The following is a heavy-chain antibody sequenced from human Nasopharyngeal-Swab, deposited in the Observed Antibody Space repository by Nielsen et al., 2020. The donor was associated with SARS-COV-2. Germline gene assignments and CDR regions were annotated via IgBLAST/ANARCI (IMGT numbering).Heavy chain of an antibody. Sequence: LSLTCAASGFTFSSYAMSWVRQAPGKGLEWVSAISGSGGSTYYADSVKGRFTISRDNSKNTLYLQMNSLRAEDTAVYYCAKDTSLKIRYSSSSHFDYWGQGTLVTVSS. V-gene: IGHV3-23*01. CDR2: ISGSGGST. CDR3: AKDTSLKIRYSSSSHFDY. D-gene: IGHD6-6*01. J-gene: IGHJ4*02. CDR1: GFTFSSYA.